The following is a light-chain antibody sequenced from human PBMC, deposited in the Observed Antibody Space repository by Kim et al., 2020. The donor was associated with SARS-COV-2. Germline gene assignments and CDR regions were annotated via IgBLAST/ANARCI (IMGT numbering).Light chain of an antibody. CDR2: AAS. CDR3: KGYDVSHWT. V-gene: IGKV3-20*01. J-gene: IGKJ1*01. Sequence: ETVLRQSPGTLSLSPGERATLSCRASQSVGSNFIAWYQQRPGQAPRLLMFAASSRGPGIPDRFSGRGSGTDFTLPIAGLEPEDAATYYCKGYDVSHWTFGQGTKVEIK. CDR1: QSVGSNF.